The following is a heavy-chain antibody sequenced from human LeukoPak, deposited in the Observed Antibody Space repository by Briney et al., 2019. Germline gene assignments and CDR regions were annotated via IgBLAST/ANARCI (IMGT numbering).Heavy chain of an antibody. CDR1: GYSISSGYY. V-gene: IGHV4-38-2*01. Sequence: PSETLSLTCAVSGYSISSGYYWGWIRQPPGQGLEWIGRIYHSGSTYYNPSLKSRVTISVDTSKNQFSLKLSSVTAADTAVYYCARGFRYYYYGMDVWGKGTTVTVSS. CDR2: IYHSGST. J-gene: IGHJ6*04. CDR3: ARGFRYYYYGMDV.